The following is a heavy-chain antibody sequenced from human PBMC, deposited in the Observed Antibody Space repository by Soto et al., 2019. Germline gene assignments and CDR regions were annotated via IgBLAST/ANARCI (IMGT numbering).Heavy chain of an antibody. D-gene: IGHD3-10*01. CDR2: ISYDGSEK. Sequence: QVQLVESGGGVVQPGRSLRLSCAASGFPFTSYGMHWVREGPDKGLEWVAIISYDGSEKYYADSVKGRFTISRHNPKNTLYLQMNSLRPEDTALYYCVGGQYYFDYRGQGTLVIVSS. J-gene: IGHJ4*02. CDR1: GFPFTSYG. CDR3: VGGQYYFDY. V-gene: IGHV3-30*03.